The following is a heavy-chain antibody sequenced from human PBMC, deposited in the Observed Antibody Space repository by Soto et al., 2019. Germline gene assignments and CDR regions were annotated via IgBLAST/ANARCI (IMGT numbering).Heavy chain of an antibody. J-gene: IGHJ4*02. D-gene: IGHD3-10*01. CDR1: GGSISSSSYY. Sequence: SETLSLTCTVSGGSISSSSYYWGWIRQPPGKGLEWIGSIYYSGSTYYNPSLKSRVTISVDTSKNQFSLKLSSVTAADTAVYYCARQTATYYYGSGSYSDFDYWGQGTLVTVPQ. CDR3: ARQTATYYYGSGSYSDFDY. V-gene: IGHV4-39*01. CDR2: IYYSGST.